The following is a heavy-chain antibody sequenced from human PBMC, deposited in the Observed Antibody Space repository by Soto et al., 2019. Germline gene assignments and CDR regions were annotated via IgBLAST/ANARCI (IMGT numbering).Heavy chain of an antibody. D-gene: IGHD6-19*01. CDR1: GFTLSSYS. V-gene: IGHV3-23*01. Sequence: GGSLRLSCVASGFTLSSYSMSWVRQAPVKGLEWVSAISGSGISTYYAAYVKGRFTISRENSKNMQFLQMNSLRAEDTAVYYCAKQTSGWDFESCGQRTLVTFCS. CDR3: AKQTSGWDFES. J-gene: IGHJ4*02. CDR2: ISGSGIST.